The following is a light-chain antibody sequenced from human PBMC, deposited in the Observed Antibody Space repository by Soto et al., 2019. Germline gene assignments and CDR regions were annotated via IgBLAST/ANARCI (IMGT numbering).Light chain of an antibody. CDR1: QSISSY. J-gene: IGKJ4*01. Sequence: DIQMTQSPSSLSASVGDRVTITCRASQSISSYLNWYQQKPGKAPKLLIYGASSFQSGVPSRFSGSGSGAYFTLTISSLQPEDFATYYCQQSYNTPLTFGGGTKVDIK. CDR2: GAS. CDR3: QQSYNTPLT. V-gene: IGKV1-39*01.